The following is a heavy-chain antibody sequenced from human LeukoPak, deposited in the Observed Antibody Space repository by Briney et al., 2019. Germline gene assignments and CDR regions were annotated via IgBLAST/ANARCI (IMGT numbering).Heavy chain of an antibody. Sequence: GGSLRLSCAASGITFSSYGMSWVRQAPGKGLEWVSSISSTGGTTYYADSVKGRFTISRDNSKNTLYLQMNSLRAEDTAVYYCARGRLGLDYWGQGTLVTVSS. CDR1: GITFSSYG. CDR3: ARGRLGLDY. D-gene: IGHD3-9*01. V-gene: IGHV3-23*01. CDR2: ISSTGGTT. J-gene: IGHJ4*02.